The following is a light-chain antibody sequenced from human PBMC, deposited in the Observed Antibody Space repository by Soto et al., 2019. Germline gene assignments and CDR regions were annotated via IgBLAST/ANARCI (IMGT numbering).Light chain of an antibody. CDR3: QQYNDWPPYT. CDR2: GAS. J-gene: IGKJ2*01. V-gene: IGKV3-15*01. Sequence: EIVMTQSPATLSVSPGERATLSCRASQSVGSDLAWYQQRPGQAPRLVIFGASTRATGIPARFSGSGPGTEFTLTISSLQSEDLAVYYCQQYNDWPPYTFGQGTKLEIK. CDR1: QSVGSD.